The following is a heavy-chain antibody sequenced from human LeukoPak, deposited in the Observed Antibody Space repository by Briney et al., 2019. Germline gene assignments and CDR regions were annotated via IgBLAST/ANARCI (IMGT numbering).Heavy chain of an antibody. CDR2: IDQDGRET. V-gene: IGHV3-7*01. CDR3: TKDPGFRSIAGTGADF. CDR1: GVSVGKYW. Sequence: GGSLRLSCVVSGVSVGKYWMSWVRQAPGKGLEWVANIDQDGRETYYLDSVEGRFTISRDNARRSVFLQMNRLRAEDTAVYYCTKDPGFRSIAGTGADFWGQGTLVTVSS. D-gene: IGHD6-13*01. J-gene: IGHJ4*02.